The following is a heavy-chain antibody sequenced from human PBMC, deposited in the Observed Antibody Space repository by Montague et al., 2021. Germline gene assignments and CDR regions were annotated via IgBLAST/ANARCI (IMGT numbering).Heavy chain of an antibody. CDR1: GASITSNIYY. CDR2: IYYSGNS. D-gene: IGHD6-13*01. J-gene: IGHJ5*02. Sequence: SETLSLTCTVSGASITSNIYYWGWIRQSPGKGLEWIGSIYYSGNSFYQPSLKSRITMAVDTSKNQFSLKLSSLTAADTAVYYCARVFSSWDVGEFDAWGQGTLVTVSS. CDR3: ARVFSSWDVGEFDA. V-gene: IGHV4-39*07.